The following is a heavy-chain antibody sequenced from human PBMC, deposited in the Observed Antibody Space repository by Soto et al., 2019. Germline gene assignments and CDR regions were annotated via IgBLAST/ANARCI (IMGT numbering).Heavy chain of an antibody. CDR2: IKHDGNEK. D-gene: IGHD3-22*01. CDR3: VRATLSWGHYYFRGLDV. Sequence: GESLKISCAATGFMFGTYWMSWVRQAPGKGLEWVANIKHDGNEKYYADSVKGRLTVSRDNVKNFLHLQMSSLRGDDTGVYFCVRATLSWGHYYFRGLDVWGQGTTVTVSS. CDR1: GFMFGTYW. V-gene: IGHV3-7*01. J-gene: IGHJ6*02.